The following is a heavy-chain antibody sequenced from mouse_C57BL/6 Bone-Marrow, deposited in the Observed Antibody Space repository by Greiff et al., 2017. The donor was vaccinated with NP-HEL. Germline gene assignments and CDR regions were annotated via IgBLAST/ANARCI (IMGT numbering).Heavy chain of an antibody. Sequence: EVKVVESGGGLVKPGGSLKLSCAASGFTFSDYGMHWVRQAPEKGLEWVAYISSGSSTIYYADPVKGRFTISRDNAKNTLFLQMTSLRSEDTAMYYCARNDGYYVDAMDYWGQGTSVTVSS. CDR1: GFTFSDYG. V-gene: IGHV5-17*01. CDR2: ISSGSSTI. D-gene: IGHD2-3*01. CDR3: ARNDGYYVDAMDY. J-gene: IGHJ4*01.